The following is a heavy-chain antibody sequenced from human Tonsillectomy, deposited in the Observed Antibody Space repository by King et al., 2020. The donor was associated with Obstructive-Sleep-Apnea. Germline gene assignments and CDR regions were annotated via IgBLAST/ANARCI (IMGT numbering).Heavy chain of an antibody. D-gene: IGHD3-22*01. J-gene: IGHJ4*02. CDR2: ISGSGGST. Sequence: VQLVESGGGLVQPGGSLRLSCAASGFTFSSYAMSWVRQAPGKGLEWVSAISGSGGSTYYADSVKGRFTISRDNSKNTLYLQMNSLRAEDTAVYYCAKRGYYDSSGYYYFDYWGQGTLVTVSS. CDR3: AKRGYYDSSGYYYFDY. CDR1: GFTFSSYA. V-gene: IGHV3-23*04.